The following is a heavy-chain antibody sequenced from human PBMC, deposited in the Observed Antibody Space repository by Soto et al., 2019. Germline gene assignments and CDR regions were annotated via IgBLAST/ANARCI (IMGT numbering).Heavy chain of an antibody. J-gene: IGHJ4*02. D-gene: IGHD1-7*01. CDR3: ARASRYYWNYMMY. Sequence: QVQLVQSGAEVKKPGASVKVSCKASGYTFSNDAITWVRQAPGQGLEWMEWVSAYNGNTNYAQKFKGRVTMTTDTSTSTAYMEIRSLRYDDTPVYFCARASRYYWNYMMYWGQGTLVTVSS. CDR1: GYTFSNDA. CDR2: VSAYNGNT. V-gene: IGHV1-18*01.